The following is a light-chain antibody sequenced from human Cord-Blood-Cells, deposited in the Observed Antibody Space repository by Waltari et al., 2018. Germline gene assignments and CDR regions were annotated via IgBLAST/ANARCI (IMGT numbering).Light chain of an antibody. CDR2: AAP. CDR3: QKYNSARPT. V-gene: IGKV1-27*01. Sequence: DIQMTQSPSSLSASVGDRVTLTCRASHGISNYLAWYQQNTGKVPKRLIYAAPTLQSGVPGRFSGSGCRRDFSLTINNLQPGDFAPYYCQKYNSARPTFGGGTKVDIK. CDR1: HGISNY. J-gene: IGKJ4*01.